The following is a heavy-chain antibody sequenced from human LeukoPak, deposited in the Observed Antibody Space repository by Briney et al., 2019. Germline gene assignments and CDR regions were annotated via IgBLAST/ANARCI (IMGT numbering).Heavy chain of an antibody. CDR1: GFTFNSYW. CDR2: IKQDGSEK. V-gene: IGHV3-7*03. CDR3: ARGIVGARFGY. J-gene: IGHJ4*02. D-gene: IGHD1-26*01. Sequence: PGGSLRLSCAASGFTFNSYWMSWVRQAPGQGLEWVANIKQDGSEKYYVDSVKGRFTISRDNAKNSLYLQMNSLRAEDTAVYYCARGIVGARFGYWGQGTLVTVSS.